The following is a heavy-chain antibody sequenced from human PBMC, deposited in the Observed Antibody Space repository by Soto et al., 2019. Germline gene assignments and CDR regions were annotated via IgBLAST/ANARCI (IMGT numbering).Heavy chain of an antibody. CDR2: IYPSNSET. CDR1: GYTFTSYW. V-gene: IGHV5-51*01. CDR3: ARQAYHYDTYSFGY. Sequence: EVQLVQSGAEVKKPGESLKISCKASGYTFTSYWVGWVRQMPGKGLEWMGIIYPSNSETRFSPSFQGQVTLSADKSIFTAYLQWSSLKASDTAIYYCARQAYHYDTYSFGYWGQGTLVTVSP. D-gene: IGHD3-22*01. J-gene: IGHJ4*02.